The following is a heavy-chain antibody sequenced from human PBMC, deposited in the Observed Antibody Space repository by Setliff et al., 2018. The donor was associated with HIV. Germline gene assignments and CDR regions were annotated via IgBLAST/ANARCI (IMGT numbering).Heavy chain of an antibody. CDR2: IIPILGIA. CDR3: ARADSRRGAGYQYMDV. J-gene: IGHJ6*03. V-gene: IGHV1-69*10. CDR1: GGTFSSYA. D-gene: IGHD4-4*01. Sequence: SVKVSCKASGGTFSSYAISWVRQAPGQGLEWMGGIIPILGIANYAQKFQGRVTITADKSTSTAYMELSSLRSEDTAIYYCARADSRRGAGYQYMDVWGKGTTVTVS.